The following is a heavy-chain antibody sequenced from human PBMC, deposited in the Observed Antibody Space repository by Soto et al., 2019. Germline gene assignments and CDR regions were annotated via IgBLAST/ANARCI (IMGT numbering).Heavy chain of an antibody. D-gene: IGHD2-15*01. V-gene: IGHV4-30-4*01. J-gene: IGHJ5*01. CDR3: ARGRTLTGSALSQRSVPDS. CDR1: GISISGFDYY. Sequence: QVHLQEAGPGLVKPSQTLSLTCTVTGISISGFDYYWYWISQPPGKVLEWIGHIFDVGATYYNLSLTTRPTISVDMSENQAPLMLTSVTAADPGVYFCARGRTLTGSALSQRSVPDSWGQGTLVTVSS. CDR2: IFDVGAT.